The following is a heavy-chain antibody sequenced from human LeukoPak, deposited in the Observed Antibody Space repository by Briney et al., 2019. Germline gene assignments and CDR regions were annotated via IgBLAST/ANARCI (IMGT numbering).Heavy chain of an antibody. V-gene: IGHV3-66*01. CDR3: ARDPRRADYGDYV. CDR2: IYSDDST. CDR1: GFTVSSKY. Sequence: GGSLRLSCAASGFTVSSKYMSWVRQAPGKGLEWVSVIYSDDSTYYSDSVKGRFTISRDNSKNTLYLQMNSLRAEDTAVYYCARDPRRADYGDYVWGQGTLVTVSS. J-gene: IGHJ4*02. D-gene: IGHD4-17*01.